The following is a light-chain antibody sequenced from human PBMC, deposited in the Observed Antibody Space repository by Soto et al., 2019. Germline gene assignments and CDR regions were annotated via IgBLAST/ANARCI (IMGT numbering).Light chain of an antibody. Sequence: DIVLTQSPVTLSLYPGERAPLSCRASQSVSGYLVWYQQKPGQAPRLLIYDASTRAAGIPARFIGSGSGTDFALTISSLEPEDSAVYYCQQHLGRHTFGQGTKVDIK. CDR2: DAS. CDR1: QSVSGY. CDR3: QQHLGRHT. J-gene: IGKJ1*01. V-gene: IGKV3-11*01.